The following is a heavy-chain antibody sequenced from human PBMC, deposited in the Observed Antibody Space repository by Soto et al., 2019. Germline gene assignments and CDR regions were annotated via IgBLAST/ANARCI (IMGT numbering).Heavy chain of an antibody. CDR3: AREENCSGGTCYSEYFHR. Sequence: ASVKVSCKAPGYTFTSYGFSWVRQAPGQGLEWMGWISASNGNTNYAQKLQGRVTMTTDTSTGTAYMELRSLRSDDTATYYCAREENCSGGTCYSEYFHRWGQGTLVTVSS. V-gene: IGHV1-18*01. CDR1: GYTFTSYG. CDR2: ISASNGNT. J-gene: IGHJ1*01. D-gene: IGHD2-15*01.